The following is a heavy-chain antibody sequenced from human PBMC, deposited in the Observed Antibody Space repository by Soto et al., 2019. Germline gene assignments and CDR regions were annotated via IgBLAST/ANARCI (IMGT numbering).Heavy chain of an antibody. CDR1: GFTFSSYW. CDR3: AVHPPARDY. CDR2: IKQDGSEK. J-gene: IGHJ4*02. Sequence: EVQLVESGGGLVQPGGSLRLSCAASGFTFSSYWMTWVRQAPGKGLEWVANIKQDGSEKYYVDSVKDRFSISRDNAKNSLYLQMNSLRAEDTAVYYCAVHPPARDYWGQGTLVTVSS. D-gene: IGHD2-2*01. V-gene: IGHV3-7*01.